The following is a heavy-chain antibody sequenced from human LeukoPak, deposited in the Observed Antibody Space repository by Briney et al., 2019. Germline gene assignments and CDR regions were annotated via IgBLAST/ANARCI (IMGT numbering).Heavy chain of an antibody. CDR1: GFTFSDYY. D-gene: IGHD5-12*01. V-gene: IGHV3-11*06. CDR3: ARSTSAFDSPFDL. J-gene: IGHJ4*02. CDR2: ISSSSGYT. Sequence: GGSLRLSCAASGFTFSDYYMNWIRQAPGQGLECVSYISSSSGYTKYADSVKGRFTISRDNAEDSLYLQMSSLRAEDTAVYYCARSTSAFDSPFDLWGQGTLVTVSS.